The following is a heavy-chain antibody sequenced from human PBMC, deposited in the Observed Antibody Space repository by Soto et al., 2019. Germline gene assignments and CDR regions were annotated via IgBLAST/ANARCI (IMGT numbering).Heavy chain of an antibody. CDR3: ARDRGSYKDAFDI. CDR1: GGSISSYY. Sequence: PSETLSLTCTVSGGSISSYYWSWIRQPPGKGLEWIGYIYYSGSTNYNPSLKSRVTISVDTSKNQFSLKLSSVTAADTAVYYCARDRGSYKDAFDIWGQGTMVTVSS. V-gene: IGHV4-59*01. CDR2: IYYSGST. J-gene: IGHJ3*02. D-gene: IGHD1-26*01.